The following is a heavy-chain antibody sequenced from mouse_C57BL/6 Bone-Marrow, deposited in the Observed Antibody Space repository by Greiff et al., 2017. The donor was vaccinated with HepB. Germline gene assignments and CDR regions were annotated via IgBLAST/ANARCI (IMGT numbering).Heavy chain of an antibody. Sequence: EVQLVESGGGLVKPGGSLKLSCAASGFTFSDYGMHWVRQAPEKGLEWVAYISSGSSTIYYADTVKGRFTISRDNAKNTLFLQMTSLRSEDTAMYYCARAPIYYYGSPWFAYWGQGTLVTVSA. D-gene: IGHD1-1*01. J-gene: IGHJ3*01. CDR2: ISSGSSTI. CDR3: ARAPIYYYGSPWFAY. CDR1: GFTFSDYG. V-gene: IGHV5-17*01.